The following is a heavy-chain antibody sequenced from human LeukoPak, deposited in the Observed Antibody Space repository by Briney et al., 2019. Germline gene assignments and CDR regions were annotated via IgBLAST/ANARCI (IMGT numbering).Heavy chain of an antibody. CDR1: GGSISSYY. J-gene: IGHJ5*02. D-gene: IGHD5-24*01. Sequence: SETLSLTCTVSGGSISSYYWSWIRQPPGKGLEWIGYIYYSGSTNYNPSLKSRVTISVDTSKNQFSLKLSSVTAADTAVYYCARDGYTTGWFDPWGQGTLVTVSS. V-gene: IGHV4-59*12. CDR3: ARDGYTTGWFDP. CDR2: IYYSGST.